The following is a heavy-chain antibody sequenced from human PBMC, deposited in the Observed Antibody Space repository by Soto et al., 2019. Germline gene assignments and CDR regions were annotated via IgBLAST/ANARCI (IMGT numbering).Heavy chain of an antibody. J-gene: IGHJ6*02. CDR2: INHSGST. Sequence: PSETLSLTCAVYGGSFSGYYWSWIRQPPGKGLEWIGEINHSGSTNYNPSLKSRVTISVDTSKNQFSLKLSSVTAADTAVYYCARTRVTIFGVVMGGMDVWGQGTTVT. D-gene: IGHD3-3*01. CDR1: GGSFSGYY. V-gene: IGHV4-34*01. CDR3: ARTRVTIFGVVMGGMDV.